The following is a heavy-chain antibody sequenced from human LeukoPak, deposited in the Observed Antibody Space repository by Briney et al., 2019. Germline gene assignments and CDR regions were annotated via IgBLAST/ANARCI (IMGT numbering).Heavy chain of an antibody. CDR3: ARLGESTTDFDY. J-gene: IGHJ4*02. V-gene: IGHV3-21*01. CDR2: ISSSSSYI. D-gene: IGHD1-14*01. CDR1: GFTFSSYS. Sequence: GGSLRLSCAASGFTFSSYSMNWVRQAPGKGLEWVSSISSSSSYIYYADSVKGRFTISRDNIKNSLYLQMNSLRAEDTAVYYCARLGESTTDFDYWGQGTLVTVSS.